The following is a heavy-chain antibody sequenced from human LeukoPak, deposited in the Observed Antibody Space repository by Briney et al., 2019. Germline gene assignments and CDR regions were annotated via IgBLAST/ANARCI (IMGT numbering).Heavy chain of an antibody. Sequence: ASVKVSCKASGYTFTGYYIHWVRQAPGQGLEWMGWINPNSGGTNYAQKFQGRVTMTRDTSISTAYMELSRLRSDDTAVYYCARDAGYCSGGSCYSYFDYWGQGTLVTVSS. J-gene: IGHJ4*02. CDR3: ARDAGYCSGGSCYSYFDY. CDR2: INPNSGGT. CDR1: GYTFTGYY. D-gene: IGHD2-15*01. V-gene: IGHV1-2*02.